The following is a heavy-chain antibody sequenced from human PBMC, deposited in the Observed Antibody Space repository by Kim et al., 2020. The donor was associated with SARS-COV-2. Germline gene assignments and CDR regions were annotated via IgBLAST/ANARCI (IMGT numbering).Heavy chain of an antibody. CDR2: IWYDGSNK. V-gene: IGHV3-33*06. D-gene: IGHD2-2*01. Sequence: GGSLRLSCAASGFTFSSYGMHWVRQAPGKGLEWVAVIWYDGSNKYYADSVKGRFTISRDNSKNTLYLQMNSLRAEDTAVYYCAKDPYWIDCSSTSCYPPDTQYGMDVWGQGTTVTVSS. CDR1: GFTFSSYG. J-gene: IGHJ6*02. CDR3: AKDPYWIDCSSTSCYPPDTQYGMDV.